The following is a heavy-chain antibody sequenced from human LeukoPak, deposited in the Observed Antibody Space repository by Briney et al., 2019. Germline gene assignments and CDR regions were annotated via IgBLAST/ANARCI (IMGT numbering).Heavy chain of an antibody. J-gene: IGHJ5*02. V-gene: IGHV3-33*01. CDR1: GFTFSNFG. D-gene: IGHD6-19*01. CDR2: IWYGGSNK. CDR3: AREGQWLGKSYGFDP. Sequence: PGGSLRLSCAASGFTFSNFGMHWVRQAPGKGLEWVAVIWYGGSNKHYADSVQGRFTISRDNSKNTVDLQMNSLRAEDTAVYYCAREGQWLGKSYGFDPWGQGTLVTVSS.